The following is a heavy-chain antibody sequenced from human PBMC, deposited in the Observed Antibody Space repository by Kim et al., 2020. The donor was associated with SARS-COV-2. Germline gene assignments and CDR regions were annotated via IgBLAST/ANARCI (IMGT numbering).Heavy chain of an antibody. D-gene: IGHD3-3*01. CDR2: INAGNGNT. CDR1: GYTFTSYA. CDR3: ARDLLYYDFWSGYGNDAFDI. V-gene: IGHV1-3*01. Sequence: ASVKVSCKASGYTFTSYAMHWVCQAPGQRLEWMGWINAGNGNTKYSQKFQGRVTITRDTSASTAYMELSSLRSEDTAVYYCARDLLYYDFWSGYGNDAFDIWGQGTMVTVSS. J-gene: IGHJ3*02.